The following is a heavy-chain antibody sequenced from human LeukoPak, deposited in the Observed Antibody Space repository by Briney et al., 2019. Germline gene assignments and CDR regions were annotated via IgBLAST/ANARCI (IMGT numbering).Heavy chain of an antibody. CDR3: ARAGNYGSGKSDY. Sequence: ASVKVSCKASGYTFTSYGISWVRQATGQGLEWMGCISGYKGNTNYAQKLQGRVTMTTDTSTSTAYMELRGLRSDDTAVYYCARAGNYGSGKSDYWGQGTLVTVSS. V-gene: IGHV1-18*01. CDR1: GYTFTSYG. J-gene: IGHJ4*01. D-gene: IGHD3-10*01. CDR2: ISGYKGNT.